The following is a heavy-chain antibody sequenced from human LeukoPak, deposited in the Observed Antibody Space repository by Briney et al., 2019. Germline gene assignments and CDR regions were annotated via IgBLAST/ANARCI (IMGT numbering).Heavy chain of an antibody. D-gene: IGHD3-22*01. V-gene: IGHV4-34*01. Sequence: SETLSLTCAVYGGSFSGYYWSWIRQPPGKGLEWIGEINHSGSTNYNPSLKSRVTISVDTSKNQFSLKLSSVTAADTAVYYCARGGPYYYDSSGYYYVDYWGQGTLVTVSS. CDR3: ARGGPYYYDSSGYYYVDY. CDR2: INHSGST. J-gene: IGHJ4*02. CDR1: GGSFSGYY.